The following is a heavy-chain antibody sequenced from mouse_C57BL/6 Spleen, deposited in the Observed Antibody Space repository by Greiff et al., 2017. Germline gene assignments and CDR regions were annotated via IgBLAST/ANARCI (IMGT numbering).Heavy chain of an antibody. Sequence: VQLQQSGPELVKPGASVKISCKASGYTFTDYYMNWVKQSHGKSLEWIGDINPNNGGTSYNQKFKGKATLTVDKSSSTAYMELRSLTSEDSAGYYCARGVYAMDYWGQGTSVTVSS. CDR2: INPNNGGT. CDR1: GYTFTDYY. J-gene: IGHJ4*01. CDR3: ARGVYAMDY. V-gene: IGHV1-26*01.